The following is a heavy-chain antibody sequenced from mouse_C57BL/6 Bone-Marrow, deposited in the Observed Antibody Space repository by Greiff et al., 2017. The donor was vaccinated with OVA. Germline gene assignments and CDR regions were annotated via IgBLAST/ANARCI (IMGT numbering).Heavy chain of an antibody. CDR3: SRYGPFDY. CDR2: INPYNGGT. D-gene: IGHD2-10*02. CDR1: GYTFTDYY. V-gene: IGHV1-19*01. Sequence: VQLQQSGPVLVKPGASVKMSCKASGYTFTDYYMNWVKQSHGKSLEWIGVINPYNGGTSYNQKCKGKATLTVDKSSSTAYMELNSLTSEDSAVYYCSRYGPFDYWGQGTTLTVSS. J-gene: IGHJ2*01.